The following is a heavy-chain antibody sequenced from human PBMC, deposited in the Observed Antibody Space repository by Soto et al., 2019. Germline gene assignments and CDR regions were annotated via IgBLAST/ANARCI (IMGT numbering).Heavy chain of an antibody. CDR3: AKRRGAGGHFDY. V-gene: IGHV3-23*01. Sequence: GSLRLSCAAPGFTFSSYAMGWVRQGPGKGLEWVAVVSIGGSTHYADSVRGRFTISRDNSKNTLSLQMNSLTAEDTAVYFCAKRRGAGGHFDYWGQGALVTVSS. J-gene: IGHJ4*02. CDR1: GFTFSSYA. CDR2: VSIGGST. D-gene: IGHD2-15*01.